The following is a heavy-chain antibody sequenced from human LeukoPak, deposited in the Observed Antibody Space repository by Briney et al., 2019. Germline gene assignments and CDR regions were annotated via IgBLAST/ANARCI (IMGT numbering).Heavy chain of an antibody. V-gene: IGHV4-61*02. CDR3: ARGYDPSRDAFDI. D-gene: IGHD3-22*01. CDR2: IYASGST. J-gene: IGHJ3*02. Sequence: SETLSLTCTVSGGSISSGSYYWSWIRQPAGKGLEWIGRIYASGSTNYNPSLKSRVTISVDMSKNQFSLKLSSVTAADTAVYYCARGYDPSRDAFDIWAQGTMVAVSS. CDR1: GGSISSGSYY.